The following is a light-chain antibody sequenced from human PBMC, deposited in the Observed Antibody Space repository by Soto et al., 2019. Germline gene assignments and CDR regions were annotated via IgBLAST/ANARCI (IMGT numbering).Light chain of an antibody. J-gene: IGLJ2*01. CDR1: SADVGLYDL. V-gene: IGLV2-23*02. CDR3: CSYAGDNILI. Sequence: QSALTQPASVSGSPGQSITISCTGTSADVGLYDLVSWYQQPPGKVPKFIMYEVTKRPSGASHRFSGSKSGNTASLTISGLQAEDEADYYCCSYAGDNILIFGGGTKLTVL. CDR2: EVT.